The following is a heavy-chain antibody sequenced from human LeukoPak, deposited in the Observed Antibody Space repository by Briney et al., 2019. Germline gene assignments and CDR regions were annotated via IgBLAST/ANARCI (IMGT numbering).Heavy chain of an antibody. CDR3: ARAKVGYSSSWYTSDY. J-gene: IGHJ4*02. D-gene: IGHD6-13*01. V-gene: IGHV4-59*01. CDR1: GGSISSYY. CDR2: IYYSGST. Sequence: SETLSLTCTVSGGSISSYYWSWIRQPPGKGLEWIGYIYYSGSTNYNPSLKSRVTTSVDTSKNQFSLKLSSVTAADTAVYYCARAKVGYSSSWYTSDYWGQGTLVTVSS.